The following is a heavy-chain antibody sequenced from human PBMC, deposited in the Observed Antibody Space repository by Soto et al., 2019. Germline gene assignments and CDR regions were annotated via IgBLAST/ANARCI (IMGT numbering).Heavy chain of an antibody. CDR1: GGTFSSYA. CDR3: ARDRAIAARPNWYFDL. D-gene: IGHD6-6*01. Sequence: QVQLVQSGAEVKKPGSSVKVSCKASGGTFSSYAISWVRQAPGQGLEWMGGIIPIFGTANYAQKFQGSVTITADESTSTAYMELSSLRSEDTAVYYCARDRAIAARPNWYFDLWGRGTLVTVSS. J-gene: IGHJ2*01. CDR2: IIPIFGTA. V-gene: IGHV1-69*01.